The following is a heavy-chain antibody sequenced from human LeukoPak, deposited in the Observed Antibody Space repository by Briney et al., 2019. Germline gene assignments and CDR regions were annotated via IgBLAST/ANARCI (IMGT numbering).Heavy chain of an antibody. J-gene: IGHJ6*03. CDR3: ARGAGSGADYYYYFCMDV. Sequence: GGSLRLSCAASGFTFSSYEMNWVRQAPGKGLVWVSYISSSGSTIYYADSVKGRFTISRDNAKNSLYLQMNSLRAEDTAVYYCARGAGSGADYYYYFCMDVWGKGTRVSVFS. CDR1: GFTFSSYE. CDR2: ISSSGSTI. V-gene: IGHV3-48*03. D-gene: IGHD1-26*01.